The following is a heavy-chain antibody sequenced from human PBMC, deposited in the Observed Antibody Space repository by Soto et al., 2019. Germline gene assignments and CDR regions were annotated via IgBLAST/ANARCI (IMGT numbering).Heavy chain of an antibody. V-gene: IGHV4-39*01. Sequence: SETLSLTCTVSGGSISSSSYYWGWIRQPPGKGLEWIGNIYFSGTTYYNPSLKSRVTISVDTSKNQFSLMLNSLTAADTAMYYCASRYCSGGSCYRVFDYWGQGTLVTVSS. D-gene: IGHD2-15*01. CDR1: GGSISSSSYY. CDR2: IYFSGTT. CDR3: ASRYCSGGSCYRVFDY. J-gene: IGHJ4*02.